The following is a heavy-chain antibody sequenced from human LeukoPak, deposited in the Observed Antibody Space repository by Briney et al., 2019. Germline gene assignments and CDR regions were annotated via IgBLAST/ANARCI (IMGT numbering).Heavy chain of an antibody. CDR2: IYYSGST. Sequence: PSETLSLTCTVSGGPISSYYWSWIRQPPGKGLEWIGYIYYSGSTNYNPSLKSRVTISVDTSKNQFSLKLSSVTAADTAVYYCARYDVVEGYYFDYWGQGTLVTVSS. J-gene: IGHJ4*02. CDR1: GGPISSYY. D-gene: IGHD2-21*01. V-gene: IGHV4-59*01. CDR3: ARYDVVEGYYFDY.